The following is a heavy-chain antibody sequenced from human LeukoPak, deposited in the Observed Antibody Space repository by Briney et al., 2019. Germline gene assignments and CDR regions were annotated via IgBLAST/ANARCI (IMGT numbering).Heavy chain of an antibody. CDR3: ARDRDYGTFDY. CDR2: ISVSGTYI. D-gene: IGHD4-17*01. Sequence: GGSLRLSCAASGFTFSRNGMAWVRQAPGKGLEWVSSISVSGTYIYYSDSVKGRFTISRDDAKNSLYLEMNSLRSDDTAIYYCARDRDYGTFDYWGQGTLVTVSS. V-gene: IGHV3-21*01. CDR1: GFTFSRNG. J-gene: IGHJ4*02.